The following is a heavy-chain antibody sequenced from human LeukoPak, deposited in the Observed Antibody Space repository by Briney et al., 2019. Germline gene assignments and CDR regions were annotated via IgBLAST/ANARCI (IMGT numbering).Heavy chain of an antibody. Sequence: ASVKVSCKASGYTLTSYYMHWVRQAPGQGLEWMGIINPSGGSTTYAQKFQDRVIMTRDMSTSTVYMGLSSLRSEDTAVYYCARIRDGYNDAYDIWGQGTMVTVSS. CDR2: INPSGGST. D-gene: IGHD5-24*01. CDR1: GYTLTSYY. J-gene: IGHJ3*02. V-gene: IGHV1-46*01. CDR3: ARIRDGYNDAYDI.